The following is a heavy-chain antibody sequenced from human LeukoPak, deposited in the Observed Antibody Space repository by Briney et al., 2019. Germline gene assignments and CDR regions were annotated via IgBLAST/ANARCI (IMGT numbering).Heavy chain of an antibody. D-gene: IGHD2-2*01. V-gene: IGHV1-69*01. CDR3: AREGYCSSTSCRHRD. CDR2: IIPIFGTA. J-gene: IGHJ4*02. Sequence: ASVKVSCKASGGTFSSYAISWVRQAPGQGLEWMGGIIPIFGTANYAQKFQGRVTITADESTSTAYMELSSLRSEDTAVYYCAREGYCSSTSCRHRDWGQGTLVTVSS. CDR1: GGTFSSYA.